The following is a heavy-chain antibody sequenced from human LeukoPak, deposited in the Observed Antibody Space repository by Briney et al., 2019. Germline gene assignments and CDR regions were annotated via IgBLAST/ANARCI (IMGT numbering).Heavy chain of an antibody. CDR3: ARDLRTPFGEYDYYYYMDV. CDR2: ISWNSGSI. CDR1: GFTFDDYA. D-gene: IGHD3-10*01. V-gene: IGHV3-9*01. Sequence: GRSLRLSCAASGFTFDDYAMHWVRQAPGKGLEWVSGISWNSGSIGYADSVKGRFTISRDNAKNSLYLQMNSLRAEDTAVYYCARDLRTPFGEYDYYYYMDVWGKGTTVTVSS. J-gene: IGHJ6*03.